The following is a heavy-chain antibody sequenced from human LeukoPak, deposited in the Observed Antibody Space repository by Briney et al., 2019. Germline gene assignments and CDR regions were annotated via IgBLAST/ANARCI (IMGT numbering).Heavy chain of an antibody. V-gene: IGHV3-23*01. CDR3: AKEGAVAGSMWFDL. D-gene: IGHD6-19*01. CDR1: GVTFGNYA. CDR2: ISDIGYNT. Sequence: GGSLRLSCVASGVTFGNYAMSWVRQAPGKGLEWVSAISDIGYNTYYADSVKGRFTISRDNSKNTVYVQMNSLRAEDTAVYYCAKEGAVAGSMWFDLWGQGALVTVSS. J-gene: IGHJ5*02.